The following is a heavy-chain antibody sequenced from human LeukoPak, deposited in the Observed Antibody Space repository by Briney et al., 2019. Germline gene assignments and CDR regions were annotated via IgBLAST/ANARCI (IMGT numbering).Heavy chain of an antibody. CDR2: LYSGGNT. CDR1: GFTVSSND. CDR3: AGVMRGAFDI. V-gene: IGHV3-53*01. Sequence: GGSLRLSCAASGFTVSSNDMNWVRQAPGKGLEWVSLLYSGGNTYYADSVKGRFTISRDNSNNTLYLQLDSLRAEDTAIYYCAGVMRGAFDIWGQGTLVTVSS. J-gene: IGHJ3*02.